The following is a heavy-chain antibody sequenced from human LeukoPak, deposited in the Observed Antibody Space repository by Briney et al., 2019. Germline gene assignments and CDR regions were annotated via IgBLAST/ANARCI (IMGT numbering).Heavy chain of an antibody. J-gene: IGHJ6*02. CDR2: MNPNSGNT. CDR3: AGTLVLLWFGSYGMDV. D-gene: IGHD3-10*01. Sequence: APLKVSSKPSVYTFTTYDINRVRQAPGQGLEGMGWMNPNSGNTGYAQKFQGRVTMTRNTSISTAYMELSSLRSEDTAVYYCAGTLVLLWFGSYGMDVWGQGTTVTVSS. CDR1: VYTFTTYD. V-gene: IGHV1-8*01.